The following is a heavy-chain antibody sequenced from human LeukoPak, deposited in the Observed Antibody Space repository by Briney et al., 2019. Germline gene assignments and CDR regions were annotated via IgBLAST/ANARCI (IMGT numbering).Heavy chain of an antibody. V-gene: IGHV4-59*01. CDR1: GGSISSYY. Sequence: PSETLSLTCTVSGGSISSYYWSWIRQPPGKGLEWIGYIHYSGNSNYNPSLKSRVTISVDTSNNQFSLKLRSVTAADTAVYYCALDTSGWSDDSFDIWGQGTTVTVSS. CDR3: ALDTSGWSDDSFDI. CDR2: IHYSGNS. J-gene: IGHJ3*02. D-gene: IGHD6-19*01.